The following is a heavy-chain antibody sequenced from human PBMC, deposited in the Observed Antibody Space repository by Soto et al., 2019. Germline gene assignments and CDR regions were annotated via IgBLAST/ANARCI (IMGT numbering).Heavy chain of an antibody. Sequence: GGSLRLSCAASGFTVSSNYMSWVRQAPGKGLEWVSVIYSGGSTYYADSVKGRFTISRHNSKNTLYLQMNSLRAEDTAEYYCARAEIEMATIRGYYFDYWGQGTLVTVSS. J-gene: IGHJ4*02. CDR2: IYSGGST. V-gene: IGHV3-53*04. CDR1: GFTVSSNY. D-gene: IGHD5-12*01. CDR3: ARAEIEMATIRGYYFDY.